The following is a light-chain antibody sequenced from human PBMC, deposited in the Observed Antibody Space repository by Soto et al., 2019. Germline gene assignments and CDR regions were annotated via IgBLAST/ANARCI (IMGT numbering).Light chain of an antibody. V-gene: IGKV1-39*01. J-gene: IGKJ2*01. CDR3: QQSYRIPYT. Sequence: DIQMTQSPSSLSVSIGDRITITCRSSQSISVYLNWYQKKPGTPPKLLIYAASNLQSGVPSRFIGSGSGTDFTLTISSLQPEDFASYYCQQSYRIPYTFGQGKKLEI. CDR1: QSISVY. CDR2: AAS.